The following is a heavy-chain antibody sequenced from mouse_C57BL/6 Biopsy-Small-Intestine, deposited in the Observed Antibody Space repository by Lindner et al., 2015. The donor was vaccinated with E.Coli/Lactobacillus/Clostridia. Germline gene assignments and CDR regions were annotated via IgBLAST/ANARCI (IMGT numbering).Heavy chain of an antibody. V-gene: IGHV5-17*01. CDR1: GFSFSDFG. Sequence: VQLRESVGSLSKPGGSRKLSCAASGFSFSDFGMHWVRQAPEKGLEWVAYISSGISTIYYADTVKGRFTISRDNAKNTLFLQMTSLRSEDTAMYYCARPYYYSMDYWGQGTSVTVSS. CDR2: ISSGISTI. J-gene: IGHJ4*01. CDR3: ARPYYYSMDY.